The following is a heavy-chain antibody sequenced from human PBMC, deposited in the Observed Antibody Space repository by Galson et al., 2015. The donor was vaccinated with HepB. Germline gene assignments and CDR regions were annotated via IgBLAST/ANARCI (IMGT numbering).Heavy chain of an antibody. CDR3: ATAGTRVTSRAFDD. V-gene: IGHV1-18*04. Sequence: SVKVSCKASGYTFTSYGITWVRQAPGEGLEWMGWIDTYSGNTNYAQKVRGRVTMTTDTSTSTVYMELRSLRSDDTAVYYCATAGTRVTSRAFDDWGQGTLVTVSS. D-gene: IGHD2-21*02. CDR1: GYTFTSYG. J-gene: IGHJ4*02. CDR2: IDTYSGNT.